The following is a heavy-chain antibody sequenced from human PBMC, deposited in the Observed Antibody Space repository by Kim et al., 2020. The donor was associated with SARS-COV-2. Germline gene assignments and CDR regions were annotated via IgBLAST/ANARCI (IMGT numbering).Heavy chain of an antibody. Sequence: GGSLRLSCEASGFTFGNYAMSWVRQGPGKGLEWVASVNNGNNPYYANSVKGRFTVSRDNAKNMFYLQMGSLRVEDTALYYCAKDHPSSGWPTFDSWGQGTLGTVSS. CDR2: VNNGNNP. CDR1: GFTFGNYA. J-gene: IGHJ4*02. V-gene: IGHV3-23*01. CDR3: AKDHPSSGWPTFDS. D-gene: IGHD6-19*01.